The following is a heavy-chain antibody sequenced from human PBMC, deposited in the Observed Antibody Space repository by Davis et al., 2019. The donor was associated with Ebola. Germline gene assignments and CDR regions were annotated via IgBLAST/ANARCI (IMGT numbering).Heavy chain of an antibody. V-gene: IGHV1-3*01. Sequence: ASVKVSCKASGYTFTSYAMHWVRQAPGQRLEWMGWINAGNGNTKYSQKFQGRVTITRDTSASTAYMELSSLRSEDTAVYYCARVALGIAAAGTYYYYMDVWGKGTTVTVSS. CDR2: INAGNGNT. J-gene: IGHJ6*03. CDR3: ARVALGIAAAGTYYYYMDV. D-gene: IGHD6-13*01. CDR1: GYTFTSYA.